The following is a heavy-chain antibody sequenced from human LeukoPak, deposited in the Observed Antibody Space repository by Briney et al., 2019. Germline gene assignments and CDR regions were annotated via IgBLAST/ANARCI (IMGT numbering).Heavy chain of an antibody. CDR1: GFTFSSYA. CDR3: AREHDYGDRPLEVGMDV. D-gene: IGHD4-17*01. J-gene: IGHJ6*02. V-gene: IGHV3-23*01. Sequence: PGGSLRLSCAASGFTFSSYAMSWVRQAPGKGLEWVSALSSSGSTTYYADSVKGRFTISRDNSKNTLYLQMNSLRAEDTAVYYCAREHDYGDRPLEVGMDVWGQGTTVTVSS. CDR2: LSSSGSTT.